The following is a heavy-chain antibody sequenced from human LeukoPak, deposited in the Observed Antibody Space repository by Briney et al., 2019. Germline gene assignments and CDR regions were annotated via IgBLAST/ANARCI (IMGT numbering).Heavy chain of an antibody. D-gene: IGHD4-11*01. CDR1: GGSISSSSYY. CDR2: IYYSGST. V-gene: IGHV4-61*01. Sequence: SETLSLTCTVSGGSISSSSYYWGWIRQPPGKGLEWIGYIYYSGSTNYNPSLKSRVTISVDTSKNQFSLKLSSVTAADTAVYYCARDLQRAFDIWGQGTMVTVSS. J-gene: IGHJ3*02. CDR3: ARDLQRAFDI.